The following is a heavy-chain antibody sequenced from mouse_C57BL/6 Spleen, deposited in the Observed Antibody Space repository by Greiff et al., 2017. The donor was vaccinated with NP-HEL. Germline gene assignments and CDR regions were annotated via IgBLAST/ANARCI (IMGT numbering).Heavy chain of an antibody. D-gene: IGHD1-1*01. CDR1: GFTIKNTY. Sequence: VQLQQSVAELVRPGASVKLSCTASGFTIKNTYMHWVKQRPEQGLEWIGRIDPANGNTNYAPKFPGKATITADTSSNTAYLQLSSLTSEDTAIYYCARGDYGSSPLDYWGQGTTLTVSS. V-gene: IGHV14-3*01. CDR2: IDPANGNT. J-gene: IGHJ2*01. CDR3: ARGDYGSSPLDY.